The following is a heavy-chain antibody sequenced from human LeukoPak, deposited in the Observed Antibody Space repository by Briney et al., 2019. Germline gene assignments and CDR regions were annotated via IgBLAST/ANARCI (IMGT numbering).Heavy chain of an antibody. CDR1: GFTFSSYG. Sequence: PGGSLRLSCAASGFTFSSYGMHWVRQAPGKGLEWMAVISYDGSSKYYADSVKGRFTISRDNPKNTLYLQMNSLRAEDTAVYYCAKGYYGDYQGFDPWGQGTLVTVSS. J-gene: IGHJ5*02. V-gene: IGHV3-30*18. CDR3: AKGYYGDYQGFDP. CDR2: ISYDGSSK. D-gene: IGHD4-17*01.